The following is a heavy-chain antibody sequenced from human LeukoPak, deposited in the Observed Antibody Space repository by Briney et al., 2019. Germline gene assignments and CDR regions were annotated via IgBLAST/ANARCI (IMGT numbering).Heavy chain of an antibody. D-gene: IGHD5-18*01. CDR2: IWYDGSNK. CDR3: ARDVSRGYLRPLDV. CDR1: GFTFSIYG. J-gene: IGHJ6*02. Sequence: GGSLRPSCAASGFTFSIYGMHWVRHAPGKGLEWLAVIWYDGSNKYYADSVKGRFTISRDNSKNTLYLQMNSLRVEDTAVYYCARDVSRGYLRPLDVWGQGTTVTVSS. V-gene: IGHV3-33*01.